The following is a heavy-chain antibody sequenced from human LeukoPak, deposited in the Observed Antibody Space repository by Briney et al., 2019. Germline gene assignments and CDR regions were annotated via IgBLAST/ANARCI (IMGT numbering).Heavy chain of an antibody. CDR3: ARDSSGPYSYNWFDP. D-gene: IGHD3-22*01. CDR2: IIPIFGTA. V-gene: IGHV1-69*06. J-gene: IGHJ5*02. Sequence: SVKVSCTASGGTFSSYAISWVRQAPGQGLEWMGGIIPIFGTANYAQKFQGRVTITADKSTSTAYMELSSLRSEDTAVYYCARDSSGPYSYNWFDPWGQGTLVTVSS. CDR1: GGTFSSYA.